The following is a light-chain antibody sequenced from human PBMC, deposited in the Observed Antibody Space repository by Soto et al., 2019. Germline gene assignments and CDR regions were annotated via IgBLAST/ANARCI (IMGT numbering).Light chain of an antibody. CDR3: AAWDDSLSGVV. Sequence: QAVVTQPPSASGTHGQRVTISCSGSSSNIGSNYVYWYQQLPGTAPKLLIYRNNQRPSGVPDRFSGSKSGTSASLAISGLRSEDEADYYCAAWDDSLSGVVFGGGTKLTFL. J-gene: IGLJ2*01. V-gene: IGLV1-47*01. CDR2: RNN. CDR1: SSNIGSNY.